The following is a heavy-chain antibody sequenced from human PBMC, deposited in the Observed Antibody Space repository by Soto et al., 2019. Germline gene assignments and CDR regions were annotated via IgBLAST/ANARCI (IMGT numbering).Heavy chain of an antibody. CDR3: ALPKNSLGWYNF. V-gene: IGHV1-46*01. Sequence: QVQVVQSGAEVKKPGASVKVSCKTSGYTFTNYHVHWVRQAPGQGLEWMGAINPNGGSTTYAQHLQRRVTMTSDSSTSTVYMEMGSLRSDDSAVYYCALPKNSLGWYNFWGQGTLVTVS. J-gene: IGHJ4*02. D-gene: IGHD6-19*01. CDR2: INPNGGST. CDR1: GYTFTNYH.